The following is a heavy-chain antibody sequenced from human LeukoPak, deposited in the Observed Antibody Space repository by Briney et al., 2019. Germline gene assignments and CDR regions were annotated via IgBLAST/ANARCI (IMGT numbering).Heavy chain of an antibody. CDR2: IKHDGSEK. CDR3: ARDPGTGGYYSSGAYYFDY. J-gene: IGHJ4*02. CDR1: GFIFSNYW. Sequence: GGSLRLSCAASGFIFSNYWMAWVRQAPGKGLEWVANIKHDGSEKYFVDSVKGRFTISRDNAKTSLYLQMNSLRAEDTAVYYCARDPGTGGYYSSGAYYFDYWGQGILVTVSS. D-gene: IGHD2-15*01. V-gene: IGHV3-7*01.